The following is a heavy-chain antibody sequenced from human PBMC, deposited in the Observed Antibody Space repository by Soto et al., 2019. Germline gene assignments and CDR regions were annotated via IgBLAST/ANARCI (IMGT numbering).Heavy chain of an antibody. CDR1: GFTFSSYT. J-gene: IGHJ4*02. Sequence: GGSLRLSCAASGFTFSSYTMNWLRQAPGKGLEWVSYISSSRGTTYYADSVKGRFTISRDNSKNTLYLQMNSLRAEDTAVYYCAKDHDRPGDYWGQGTLVTVSS. V-gene: IGHV3-23*01. D-gene: IGHD3-22*01. CDR2: ISSSRGTT. CDR3: AKDHDRPGDY.